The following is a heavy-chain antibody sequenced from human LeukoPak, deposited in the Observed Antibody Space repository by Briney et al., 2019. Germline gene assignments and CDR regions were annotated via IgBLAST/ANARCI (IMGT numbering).Heavy chain of an antibody. CDR3: ARVRGYTRLYYFDY. V-gene: IGHV1-2*02. D-gene: IGHD5-24*01. CDR2: INANSGGT. CDR1: GSTFTGYY. J-gene: IGHJ4*02. Sequence: ASLKVSCKPSGSTFTGYYMDCVRQAPGQALEWIGWINANSGGTNDAQKFQGRVTMTRDTSISTAYMELSRLRSDATAVYYCARVRGYTRLYYFDYWGQGTLVTVSS.